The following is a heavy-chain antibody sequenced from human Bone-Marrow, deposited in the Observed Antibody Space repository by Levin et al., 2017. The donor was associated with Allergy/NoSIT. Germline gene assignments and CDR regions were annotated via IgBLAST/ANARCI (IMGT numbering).Heavy chain of an antibody. V-gene: IGHV4-4*02. J-gene: IGHJ2*01. Sequence: SETLSLTCAVSGGSISSSNWWSWVRQPPGKGLEWIGEIYHSGSTNYNPSLKSRVTISVDKSKNQFSLKLSSVTAADTAVYYCARVFPIGTWYFELWGRGTLVTVSS. CDR3: ARVFPIGTWYFEL. D-gene: IGHD3-22*01. CDR1: GGSISSSNW. CDR2: IYHSGST.